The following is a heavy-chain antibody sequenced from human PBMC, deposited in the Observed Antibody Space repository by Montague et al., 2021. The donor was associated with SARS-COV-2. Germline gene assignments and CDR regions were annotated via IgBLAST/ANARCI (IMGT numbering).Heavy chain of an antibody. Sequence: SETLSLTCTVSGGSISRYSWTWIRQPPGKGLEWIGYIYNSGSTNYNPSLTSRVTISVDTSKNQFSLKLSSVAAADTAVYYCARVGRGSSWYEVAFDIWGQGKWVTV. D-gene: IGHD6-13*01. CDR2: IYNSGST. CDR1: GGSISRYS. J-gene: IGHJ3*02. CDR3: ARVGRGSSWYEVAFDI. V-gene: IGHV4-59*01.